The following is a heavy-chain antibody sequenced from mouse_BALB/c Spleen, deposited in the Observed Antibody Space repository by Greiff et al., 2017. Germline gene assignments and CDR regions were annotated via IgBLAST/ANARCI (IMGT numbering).Heavy chain of an antibody. CDR3: ARRGGSSYWYFDV. Sequence: EVMLVESGPELVKPGASVKISCKASGYTFTDYNMHWVKQSHGKSLEWIGYIYPYNGGTGYNQKFKSKATLTVDNSSSTAYMELRSLTSEDSAVYYCARRGGSSYWYFDVWGAGTTVTVSS. J-gene: IGHJ1*01. D-gene: IGHD1-1*01. V-gene: IGHV1S29*02. CDR2: IYPYNGGT. CDR1: GYTFTDYN.